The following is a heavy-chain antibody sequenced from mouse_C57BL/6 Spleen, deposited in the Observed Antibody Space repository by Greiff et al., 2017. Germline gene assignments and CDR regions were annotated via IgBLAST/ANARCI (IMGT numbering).Heavy chain of an antibody. CDR3: TTGNSDY. CDR2: IDPENGDT. D-gene: IGHD2-1*01. V-gene: IGHV14-4*01. Sequence: VQLQQSGAELVRPGASVKLSCTASGFNIKDDYMHWVKQRPEQGLEWIGWIDPENGDTEYASKFQGKATITADTSSNTAYLQLSSLTSEDTAVYYGTTGNSDYWGQGTTLTVSS. CDR1: GFNIKDDY. J-gene: IGHJ2*01.